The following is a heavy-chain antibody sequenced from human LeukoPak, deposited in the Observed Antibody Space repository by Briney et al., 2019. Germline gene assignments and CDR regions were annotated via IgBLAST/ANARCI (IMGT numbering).Heavy chain of an antibody. J-gene: IGHJ4*02. V-gene: IGHV1-2*02. D-gene: IGHD5-24*01. CDR3: ARGEDGYNFDY. Sequence: GASVKVSCKASGYTFTGYYMHWVRQAPGHGLEWMGWINPNSGATNYAQKFQGRVTMTRDTSISTAYMELSRLRSDDTAVYYCARGEDGYNFDYWGQGTLVTVSS. CDR2: INPNSGAT. CDR1: GYTFTGYY.